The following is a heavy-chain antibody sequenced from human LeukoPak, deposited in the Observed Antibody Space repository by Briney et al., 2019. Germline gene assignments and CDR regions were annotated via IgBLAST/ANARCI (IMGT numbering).Heavy chain of an antibody. J-gene: IGHJ4*02. CDR1: GGSISSSSYY. Sequence: SETLSLTCTVSGGSISSSSYYWGWIRQPPGKGLEWIGSIYESGSTYYNPSLKSRVTISADTSKNQFSLNLTSVTAADTAVYYCARQKRSAYYYGSGSYNGFDYWGQGTLVTVSS. CDR2: IYESGST. V-gene: IGHV4-39*01. D-gene: IGHD3-10*01. CDR3: ARQKRSAYYYGSGSYNGFDY.